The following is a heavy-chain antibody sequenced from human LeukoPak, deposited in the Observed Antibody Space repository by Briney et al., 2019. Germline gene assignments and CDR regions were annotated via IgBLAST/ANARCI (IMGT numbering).Heavy chain of an antibody. V-gene: IGHV3-23*01. CDR3: AKTSGVIVVVITVYYFDY. Sequence: GGSLRLSRAASGFTFSSYAMSWVRQAPGKGLEWVSAISGSGGSTYYADSVKGRFTISRDNSKNTLYLQMNSLRAEDTAVYYCAKTSGVIVVVITVYYFDYWGQGTLVTVSS. CDR2: ISGSGGST. D-gene: IGHD3-22*01. J-gene: IGHJ4*02. CDR1: GFTFSSYA.